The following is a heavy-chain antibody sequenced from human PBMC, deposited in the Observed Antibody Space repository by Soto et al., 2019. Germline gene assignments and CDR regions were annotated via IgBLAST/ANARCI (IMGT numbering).Heavy chain of an antibody. CDR1: GFTVSINY. D-gene: IGHD5-12*01. CDR3: ARGSGYIIEY. Sequence: GVSLRLPCASSGFTVSINYINWVRQDPGKGLEWVSVIYSGGDTYYADSVKGRFTIFRDNSKNTLYLQLNSLRVEDTAVYYCARGSGYIIEYWGQGTLVTVSS. CDR2: IYSGGDT. V-gene: IGHV3-66*01. J-gene: IGHJ4*02.